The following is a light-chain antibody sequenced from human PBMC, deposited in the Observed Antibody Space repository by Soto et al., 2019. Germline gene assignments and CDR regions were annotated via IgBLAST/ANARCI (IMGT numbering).Light chain of an antibody. V-gene: IGKV3-15*01. CDR3: QQYNNWPRRT. CDR1: QIVSSN. CDR2: GAS. Sequence: DIVLTQSPVTPSLSPGEKATPYCSASQIVSSNHLAWYQQKPGQAPRLLIYGASTRAAGIPARFSGSGSGTDFTLSISSLQSEDFAVYYCQQYNNWPRRTFGQGTKVDIK. J-gene: IGKJ1*01.